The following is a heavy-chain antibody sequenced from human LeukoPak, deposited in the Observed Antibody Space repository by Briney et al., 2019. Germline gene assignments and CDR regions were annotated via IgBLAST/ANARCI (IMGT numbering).Heavy chain of an antibody. CDR1: GGAFSGYY. V-gene: IGHV4-34*01. CDR3: ARVSSSWYWFDP. Sequence: SETLSRTCAVYGGAFSGYYWSWIRQHPGKGLEWIGEINHSGSTNYNPSLKSRVTISVDTSKNQFSLKLSSVTAADTAVYYCARVSSSWYWFDPWGQGTLVTVSS. CDR2: INHSGST. J-gene: IGHJ5*02. D-gene: IGHD6-13*01.